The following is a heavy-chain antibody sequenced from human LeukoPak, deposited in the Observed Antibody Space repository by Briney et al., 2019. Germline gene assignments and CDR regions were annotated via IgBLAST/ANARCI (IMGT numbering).Heavy chain of an antibody. V-gene: IGHV3-21*01. D-gene: IGHD4-17*01. Sequence: PGGSLRLSCAASGFTFSSYSMNWVRQAPGKGLEWVSSISSSSSYIYHADSVKGRLTISRDNAKNSLYLQMNSLRAEDTAVYYCAGGHYGEDHWGQGTLVTVSS. J-gene: IGHJ4*02. CDR2: ISSSSSYI. CDR3: AGGHYGEDH. CDR1: GFTFSSYS.